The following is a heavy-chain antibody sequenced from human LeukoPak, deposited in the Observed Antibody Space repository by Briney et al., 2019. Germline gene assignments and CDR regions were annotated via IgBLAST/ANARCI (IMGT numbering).Heavy chain of an antibody. CDR1: GYTFTGYY. CDR3: ASNSLRFLEWLLPDDYYYMDV. Sequence: ASVKVSCKASGYTFTGYYMHWVRQAPGQGLEWMGWINPNSGGTNYAQKFQGRVTMTRDTSISTAYMELSRLRSDDTAVYYCASNSLRFLEWLLPDDYYYMDVWSKGTTVTVSS. D-gene: IGHD3-3*01. J-gene: IGHJ6*03. V-gene: IGHV1-2*02. CDR2: INPNSGGT.